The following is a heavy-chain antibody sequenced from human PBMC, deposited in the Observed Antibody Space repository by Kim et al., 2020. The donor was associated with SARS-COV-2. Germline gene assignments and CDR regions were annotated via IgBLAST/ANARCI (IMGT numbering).Heavy chain of an antibody. D-gene: IGHD3-22*01. Sequence: GGSLRLSCAASGFTFSNAWMSWVRQAPGKGLEWVGRIKSKTDGGTTDYAAPVKGRFTISRDDSKNTLYLQMNSLKTEDTAVYYCTTERITMIVVVNFDCWGQGTLVTVSS. CDR1: GFTFSNAW. CDR3: TTERITMIVVVNFDC. J-gene: IGHJ4*02. CDR2: IKSKTDGGTT. V-gene: IGHV3-15*01.